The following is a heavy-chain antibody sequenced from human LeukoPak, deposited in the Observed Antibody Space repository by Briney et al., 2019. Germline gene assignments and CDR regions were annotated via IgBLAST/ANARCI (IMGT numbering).Heavy chain of an antibody. V-gene: IGHV5-51*01. CDR1: GYSFTTYW. CDR2: IYPSDSDT. D-gene: IGHD4-23*01. CDR3: AKLRWPEGDRSSFDF. J-gene: IGHJ4*02. Sequence: LGESLKISCKGSGYSFTTYWIGWVPQLPGKGLDWMGIIYPSDSDTRYSPSFQGQVTISADKSINTAYLQWTSLKASDTAMYYCAKLRWPEGDRSSFDFWGQGTLVTVSS.